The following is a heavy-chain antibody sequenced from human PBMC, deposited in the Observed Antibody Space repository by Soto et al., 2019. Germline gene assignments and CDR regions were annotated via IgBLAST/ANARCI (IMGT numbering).Heavy chain of an antibody. J-gene: IGHJ4*02. CDR1: GYTFTGYY. D-gene: IGHD1-7*01. CDR3: ARDTGNWINNWNFAAGGYYFDY. V-gene: IGHV1-2*04. CDR2: INPNSGGT. Sequence: ASVKVSCKASGYTFTGYYMHWVRQAPGQGLEWMGWINPNSGGTNYAQKFQGWVTMTRDTSISTAYMELSRLRSDDTAVYYCARDTGNWINNWNFAAGGYYFDYWGQGTLVTVSS.